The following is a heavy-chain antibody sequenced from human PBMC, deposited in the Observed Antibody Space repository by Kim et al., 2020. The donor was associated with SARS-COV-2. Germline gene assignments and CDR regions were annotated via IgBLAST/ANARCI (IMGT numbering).Heavy chain of an antibody. D-gene: IGHD2-2*01. V-gene: IGHV4-34*01. J-gene: IGHJ3*02. CDR2: INHSGST. CDR1: GGSFSGYY. CDR3: ARRGSVVVPAASQSNAFDI. Sequence: SETLSLTCAVYGGSFSGYYWSWIRQPPGKGLEWIGEINHSGSTNYNPSLKSRVTISVYTSKNQFSLKLSSVTAADTAVYYCARRGSVVVPAASQSNAFDICGQGTMGTASS.